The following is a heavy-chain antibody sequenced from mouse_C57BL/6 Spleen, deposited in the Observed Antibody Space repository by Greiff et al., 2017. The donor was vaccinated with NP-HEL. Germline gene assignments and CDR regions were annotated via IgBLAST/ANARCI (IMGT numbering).Heavy chain of an antibody. J-gene: IGHJ2*01. CDR2: ISYDGSN. D-gene: IGHD3-2*02. CDR3: ARGGSSGGY. V-gene: IGHV3-6*01. Sequence: EVQLQQSGPGLVKPSQSLSLTCSVTGYSITSGYYWNWIRQFPGNKLEWMGYISYDGSNNYNPSLKNRISITRDTSKNQFFLKLNSVTTEDTATYYCARGGSSGGYWGQGTTLTVSS. CDR1: GYSITSGYY.